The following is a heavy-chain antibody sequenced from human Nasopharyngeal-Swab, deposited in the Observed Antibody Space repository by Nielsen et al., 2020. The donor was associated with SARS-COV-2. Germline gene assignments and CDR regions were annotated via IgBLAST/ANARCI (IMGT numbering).Heavy chain of an antibody. CDR2: IRSTTSYR. D-gene: IGHD2-21*02. J-gene: IGHJ4*02. CDR1: GFTFGSFA. CDR3: ARAYCGGDCSNYYFDY. V-gene: IGHV3-21*01. Sequence: GESLKISCAASGFTFGSFAMNWVRRAPGKGLEWVSSIRSTTSYRNYADSVKGRFTISRDNAKNSLYLQMNSLRAEDTAVYYCARAYCGGDCSNYYFDYWGQGTLVTVSS.